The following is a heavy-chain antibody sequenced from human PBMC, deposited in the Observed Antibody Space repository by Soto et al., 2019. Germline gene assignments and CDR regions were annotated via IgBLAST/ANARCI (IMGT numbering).Heavy chain of an antibody. J-gene: IGHJ4*02. V-gene: IGHV3-21*01. CDR1: GFTFSSYS. CDR2: ISSSSSYI. CDR3: ASDPPWGRKKSGSCDY. D-gene: IGHD6-13*01. Sequence: PGGSLILSCAASGFTFSSYSMNWVRQAPGKGLEWVSSISSSSSYIYYADSVKGRFTISRDNAKNSLYLQMNSLRAEDTAVYYWASDPPWGRKKSGSCDYWGQGTLVTVSS.